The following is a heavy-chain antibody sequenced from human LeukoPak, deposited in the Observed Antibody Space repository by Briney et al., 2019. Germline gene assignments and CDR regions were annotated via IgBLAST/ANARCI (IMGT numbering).Heavy chain of an antibody. CDR3: ARGSWFDP. Sequence: SETLSLTCAVYGGSFSGYYWSWIRQPPGKGLEWIGEINHSGSTNYNPSLKSRVTISVDTSKNQFSLKLSSVTAADTAVYYCARGSWFDPWGQGTLVTVSS. CDR1: GGSFSGYY. V-gene: IGHV4-34*01. J-gene: IGHJ5*02. CDR2: INHSGST.